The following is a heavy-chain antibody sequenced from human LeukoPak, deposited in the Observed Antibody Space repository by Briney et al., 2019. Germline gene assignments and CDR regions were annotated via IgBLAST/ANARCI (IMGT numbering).Heavy chain of an antibody. D-gene: IGHD1-26*01. J-gene: IGHJ4*02. V-gene: IGHV3-7*01. CDR1: GFTFKDYW. CDR2: IKLDGSEK. CDR3: ARINSVTYHFDY. Sequence: GGSLRLSCAASGFTFKDYWMTWVRQAPGKGLEWVANIKLDGSEKYYVDSVKGRFTISRDNANNALYLQLNSLRAEDTAVYYCARINSVTYHFDYWGRGTLVTASS.